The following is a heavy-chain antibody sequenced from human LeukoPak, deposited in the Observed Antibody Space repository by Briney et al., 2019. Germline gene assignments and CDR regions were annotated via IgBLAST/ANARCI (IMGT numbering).Heavy chain of an antibody. CDR3: GRDFTAANGNLDY. Sequence: GGSLRLSCVASGFTFDDYTMHWVRPAPGKGLEWVSLISGDSGTTNYADSLKGRFTISRDNGKNSLYLQMNGLRTEDAAFYYCGRDFTAANGNLDYWGQGTLVTVSS. CDR2: ISGDSGTT. CDR1: GFTFDDYT. V-gene: IGHV3-43*02. D-gene: IGHD6-13*01. J-gene: IGHJ4*02.